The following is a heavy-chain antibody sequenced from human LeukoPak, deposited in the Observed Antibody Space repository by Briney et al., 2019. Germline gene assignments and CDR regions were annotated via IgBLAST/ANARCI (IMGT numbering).Heavy chain of an antibody. CDR1: GGSISSYY. Sequence: SETLSLTXTVSGGSISSYYWSWIRQPAGKGLEWIGRIYTSGSTNYNPSLKSRVTMSVDTSKNQFSLKLSSVTAADTAVYYCARGASYYYDSSGYRGFDYWGQGTLVTVSS. CDR3: ARGASYYYDSSGYRGFDY. J-gene: IGHJ4*02. V-gene: IGHV4-4*07. CDR2: IYTSGST. D-gene: IGHD3-22*01.